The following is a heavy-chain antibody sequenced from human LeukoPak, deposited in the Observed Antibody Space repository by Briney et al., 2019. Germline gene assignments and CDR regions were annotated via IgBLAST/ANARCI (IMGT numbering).Heavy chain of an antibody. V-gene: IGHV4-61*09. D-gene: IGHD2-15*01. CDR1: GGSIDTDSYY. Sequence: SETLSLTCTVSGGSIDTDSYYWSWIRQPAGKGLEWIGHIYTNGRTNYNPSLKSRVTISVDTSKSQFSLNLSSVTAADTAVYYCARDHPRLGSGIPIIWGQGTLVTVSS. CDR2: IYTNGRT. J-gene: IGHJ4*02. CDR3: ARDHPRLGSGIPII.